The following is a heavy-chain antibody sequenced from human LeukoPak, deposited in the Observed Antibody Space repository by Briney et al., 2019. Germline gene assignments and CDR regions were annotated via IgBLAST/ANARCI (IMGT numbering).Heavy chain of an antibody. CDR3: ARGGPSGYYPY. CDR2: ISSSSLSYI. V-gene: IGHV3-21*04. CDR1: GFTFNSYS. Sequence: PGGSLRLSCAASGFTFNSYSMNWVRQAPGKGLEWVSSISSSSLSYIYYADSVKGRFTIFRDNAKNSLYLQMNSLRAEDTAVYYCARGGPSGYYPYWGQGTLVTVSS. J-gene: IGHJ4*02. D-gene: IGHD3-22*01.